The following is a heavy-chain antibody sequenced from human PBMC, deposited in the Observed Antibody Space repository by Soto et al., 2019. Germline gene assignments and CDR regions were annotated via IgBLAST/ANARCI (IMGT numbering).Heavy chain of an antibody. Sequence: SETLSLTCTVSGDSMSKYYWSWIRQPAGKGLEWIGRIYTSGSTNYNPSLKSRVNMSIDTSNNHFSLKLSSVTAADTAVYYCARGHVLWFGARVRWFDPWGQGTLVTVSS. CDR2: IYTSGST. J-gene: IGHJ5*02. D-gene: IGHD3-10*01. CDR3: ARGHVLWFGARVRWFDP. V-gene: IGHV4-4*07. CDR1: GDSMSKYY.